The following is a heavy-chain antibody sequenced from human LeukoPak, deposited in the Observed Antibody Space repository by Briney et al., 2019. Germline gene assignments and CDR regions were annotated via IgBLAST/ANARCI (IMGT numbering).Heavy chain of an antibody. CDR1: GFTFSSYS. CDR2: ISSSSSYI. V-gene: IGHV3-21*01. Sequence: GGSLRLSCAASGFTFSSYSMNWVRQAPGKGLEWVSSISSSSSYIYYADSVKGRFTISRDNAKNSLYLQMNSLRGEDTAVYYCATGGVHYYDSSADYWGQGTLVTVSS. CDR3: ATGGVHYYDSSADY. D-gene: IGHD3-22*01. J-gene: IGHJ4*02.